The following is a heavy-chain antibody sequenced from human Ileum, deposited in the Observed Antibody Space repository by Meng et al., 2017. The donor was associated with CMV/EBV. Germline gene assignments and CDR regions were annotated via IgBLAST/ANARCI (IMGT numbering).Heavy chain of an antibody. D-gene: IGHD1-26*01. CDR3: AKGGWVDY. J-gene: IGHJ4*02. Sequence: GESLKISCSASGFAFSTYDMTWVRQAPGKGLEWVSAISGRDGTTFYADSVRGRFLISKDSVENTLHLKMNSLRVEDTALYYCAKGGWVDYLGPGTLVTVSS. CDR1: GFAFSTYD. V-gene: IGHV3-23*01. CDR2: ISGRDGTT.